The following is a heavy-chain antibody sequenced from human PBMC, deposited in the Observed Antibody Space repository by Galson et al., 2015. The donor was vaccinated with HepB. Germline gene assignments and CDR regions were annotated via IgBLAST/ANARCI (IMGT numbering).Heavy chain of an antibody. CDR1: GFSFTRYA. D-gene: IGHD2-15*01. CDR2: ITSGGGKN. Sequence: SLRLSCAASGFSFTRYAMTWVRQAPGKGLEWVASITSGGGKNYYTDSVKGRFTISRDNSKNTLLLQLNSLRAEDTAMYFCAKDGIMVANNPYHFHYWGQGTLVTVSS. V-gene: IGHV3-23*01. CDR3: AKDGIMVANNPYHFHY. J-gene: IGHJ4*02.